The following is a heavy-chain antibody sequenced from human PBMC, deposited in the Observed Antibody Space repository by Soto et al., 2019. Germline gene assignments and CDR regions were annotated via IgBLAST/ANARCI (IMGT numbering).Heavy chain of an antibody. CDR3: ASGSYYFDY. CDR2: IYHSGST. Sequence: SETLSLTCAVSGGSISSGGYSWSWIRQPPGKGLEWIGYIYHSGSTYYNPSLKSRVTISVDRSKNQFSLKLSSVTAADTAVYYCASGSYYFDYWGQGTPVTVSS. CDR1: GGSISSGGYS. J-gene: IGHJ4*02. V-gene: IGHV4-30-2*01. D-gene: IGHD1-26*01.